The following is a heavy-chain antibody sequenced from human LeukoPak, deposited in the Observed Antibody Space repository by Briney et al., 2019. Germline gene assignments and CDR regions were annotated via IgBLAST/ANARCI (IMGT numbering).Heavy chain of an antibody. J-gene: IGHJ4*02. CDR1: GFTFSNFA. CDR2: ICSDGGCT. D-gene: IGHD4-11*01. V-gene: IGHV3-64*01. Sequence: GGSLRLSCAASGFTFSNFAMHWVRQAPGKQLEYVSAICSDGGCTYYENSVKGRFTISSDNSKNTLYLQMGSMRAEDTAVYYCARWGYYSNYDYWGQGTLVTVSS. CDR3: ARWGYYSNYDY.